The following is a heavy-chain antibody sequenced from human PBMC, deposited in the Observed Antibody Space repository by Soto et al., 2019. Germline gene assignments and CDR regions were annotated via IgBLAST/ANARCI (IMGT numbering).Heavy chain of an antibody. Sequence: PGGSLRLSCVGSGFTFSNYAMSWVRQAPGKGLEWVSVISGTSGFAFYAASVRGRFTITRDNSKNTLYLQMNNLRAEDTAVYYCARTQNEILDHWGQGTLVTVSS. CDR1: GFTFSNYA. CDR2: ISGTSGFA. D-gene: IGHD1-1*01. J-gene: IGHJ4*02. CDR3: ARTQNEILDH. V-gene: IGHV3-23*01.